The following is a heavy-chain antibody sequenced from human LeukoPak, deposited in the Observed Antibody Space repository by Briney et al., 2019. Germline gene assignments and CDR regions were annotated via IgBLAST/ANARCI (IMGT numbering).Heavy chain of an antibody. D-gene: IGHD2-15*01. Sequence: GRXLRLSCAASGFTFSSYGMHWVRQAPGKGLEWVAVIWYDGSNKYYADSVKGRFTISRDNSKNTLYLQMNSLRAEDTAVYYCAKDLGYCSGGSCQIGNYWGQGTLVTVSS. J-gene: IGHJ4*02. CDR2: IWYDGSNK. CDR1: GFTFSSYG. CDR3: AKDLGYCSGGSCQIGNY. V-gene: IGHV3-33*06.